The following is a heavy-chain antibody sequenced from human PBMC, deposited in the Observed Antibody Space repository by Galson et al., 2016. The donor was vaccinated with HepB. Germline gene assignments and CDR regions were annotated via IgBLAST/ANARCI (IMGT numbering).Heavy chain of an antibody. V-gene: IGHV1-18*01. CDR3: AREEPYQSGYAPDL. J-gene: IGHJ5*02. CDR2: ISAYTGVT. Sequence: SVKVSCKASGYMFTNYAITWVRQAPGQGLEWMGWISAYTGVTKFPQKFQGRVTLTTDASTSTAYMEVMSLRSDDTAVYYCAREEPYQSGYAPDLWGQGTLVAVSS. D-gene: IGHD5-12*01. CDR1: GYMFTNYA.